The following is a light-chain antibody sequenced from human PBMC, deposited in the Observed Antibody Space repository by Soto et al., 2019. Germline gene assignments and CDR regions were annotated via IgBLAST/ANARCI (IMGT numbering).Light chain of an antibody. Sequence: EIVMTQSPATLSVSPGERATLSCRASQSVSSNLAWYQQKPGQAPRLLIYGASTRATGIPARFSGSGSGTEFTLTXXXLQSEDFAVYYCQQYNNWPLYTFGQGTKLEIK. CDR1: QSVSSN. CDR2: GAS. V-gene: IGKV3-15*01. J-gene: IGKJ2*01. CDR3: QQYNNWPLYT.